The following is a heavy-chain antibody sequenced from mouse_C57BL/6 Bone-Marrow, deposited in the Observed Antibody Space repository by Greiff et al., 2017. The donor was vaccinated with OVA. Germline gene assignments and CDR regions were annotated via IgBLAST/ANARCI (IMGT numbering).Heavy chain of an antibody. CDR1: GYTFTNYW. CDR2: IYPGNGDT. CDR3: AFHYYGSCYNY. Sequence: QVQLQQPGAELVKPGASVKVSCKASGYTFTNYWMQWVKQRPGQGLEWIGAIYPGNGDTSYNQKFKGKATLTAYKSSSTAYMHLSILTSEDSAVYYCAFHYYGSCYNYWGQGTTLTVSS. J-gene: IGHJ2*01. V-gene: IGHV1-87*01. D-gene: IGHD1-1*01.